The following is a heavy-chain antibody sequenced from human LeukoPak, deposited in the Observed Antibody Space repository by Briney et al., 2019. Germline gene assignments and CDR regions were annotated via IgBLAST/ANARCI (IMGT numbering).Heavy chain of an antibody. CDR1: GDSVSNNIAT. Sequence: SQTLSLTCAISGDSVSNNIATWNWVRQSPSRGLEWLGRTYYRSRWGNDYAISVKSRITINPDTSRKQFSLQLNSVTPEDTAVYYCASLNYDVPYYYYGMDVWGQGTTVTVSS. J-gene: IGHJ6*02. CDR3: ASLNYDVPYYYYGMDV. V-gene: IGHV6-1*01. D-gene: IGHD1-7*01. CDR2: TYYRSRWGN.